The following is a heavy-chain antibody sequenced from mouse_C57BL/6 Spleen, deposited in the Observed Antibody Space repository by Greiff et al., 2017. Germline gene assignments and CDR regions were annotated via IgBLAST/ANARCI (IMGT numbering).Heavy chain of an antibody. CDR2: IYPSDSET. V-gene: IGHV1-61*01. CDR3: ANGNSSFDY. Sequence: VQLQQSGAELVRPGSSVKLSCKASGYTFTSYRMDWVKQRPGQGLEWIGNIYPSDSETHYNQKFKDKATLTVDKSSSTAYMQLRSLTSEDSAVCYCANGNSSFDYWGQGTTVTVSS. CDR1: GYTFTSYR. J-gene: IGHJ2*01. D-gene: IGHD1-1*01.